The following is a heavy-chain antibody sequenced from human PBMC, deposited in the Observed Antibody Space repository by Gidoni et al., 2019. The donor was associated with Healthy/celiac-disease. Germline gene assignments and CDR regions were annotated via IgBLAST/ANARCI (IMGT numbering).Heavy chain of an antibody. CDR3: ARHLHDFWSGYLFDY. J-gene: IGHJ4*02. D-gene: IGHD3-3*01. CDR1: GYSFTSYW. Sequence: EVQLVQSGAEVQQPGESLKISCKGSGYSFTSYWIGWVRQMPGKGLEWMGIIYPGDSDTRYSPSFQGQVTISADKSISTAYLQWSSLKASDTAMYYCARHLHDFWSGYLFDYWGQGTLVTVSS. CDR2: IYPGDSDT. V-gene: IGHV5-51*01.